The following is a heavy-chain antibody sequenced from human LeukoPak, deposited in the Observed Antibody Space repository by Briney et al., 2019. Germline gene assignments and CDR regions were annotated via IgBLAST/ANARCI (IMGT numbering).Heavy chain of an antibody. Sequence: GRSLRLSCAASGFTFSSYAMHWVRQAPGKGLEWVAVISYDGSNKYYADSVKGRFTISRDNSKNTLYLQMNSLRAEDTAVYYCARDLWDIVVVPAGPRYYYYYGMDVWGQGTTVTASS. CDR1: GFTFSSYA. J-gene: IGHJ6*02. CDR2: ISYDGSNK. CDR3: ARDLWDIVVVPAGPRYYYYYGMDV. V-gene: IGHV3-30-3*01. D-gene: IGHD2-2*01.